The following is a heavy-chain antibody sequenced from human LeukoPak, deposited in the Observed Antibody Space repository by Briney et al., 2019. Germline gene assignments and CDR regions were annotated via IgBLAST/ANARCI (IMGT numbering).Heavy chain of an antibody. CDR2: IYYSGST. Sequence: SETLSLTCTVSGGSISSSSYYWGWIRQPPGKGLEWIGSIYYSGSTYYNPSLKSRVTISADTSKNQFSLKLSSVTAADTAVYYCARGYYDSSGYSYYYYYYMDVWGKGTTVTVSS. CDR3: ARGYYDSSGYSYYYYYYMDV. V-gene: IGHV4-39*07. D-gene: IGHD3-22*01. J-gene: IGHJ6*03. CDR1: GGSISSSSYY.